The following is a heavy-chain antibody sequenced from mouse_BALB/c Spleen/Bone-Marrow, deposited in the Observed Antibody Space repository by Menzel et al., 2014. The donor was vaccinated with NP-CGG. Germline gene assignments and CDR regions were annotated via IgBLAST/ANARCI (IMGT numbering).Heavy chain of an antibody. CDR1: EFSLTSYG. J-gene: IGHJ3*01. V-gene: IGHV2-9*02. Sequence: QVQLQQSGPGLVAPSQSLSITCTVSEFSLTSYGVHWVRQPPGKGLEWLGVIWAGGSTNYNSALMSRLSISKDNSKSQVFLKMNSLRTDDTAMYYCARGGSSRAWFAYWGQGTLVTVSA. CDR3: ARGGSSRAWFAY. D-gene: IGHD1-1*01. CDR2: IWAGGST.